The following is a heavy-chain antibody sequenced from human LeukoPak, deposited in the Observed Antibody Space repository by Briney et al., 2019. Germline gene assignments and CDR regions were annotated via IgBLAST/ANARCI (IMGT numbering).Heavy chain of an antibody. CDR2: ISAYNGNT. V-gene: IGHV1-18*01. CDR3: ARRYCANGVCYRAHFDY. J-gene: IGHJ4*02. D-gene: IGHD2-8*01. Sequence: ASVKVSCKASGYTFTSYGISWVRQAPGQGLEWMGWISAYNGNTNYAQKLQGRVTMTTDTSTSTAYMELRSLRSDDTAVYYCARRYCANGVCYRAHFDYWGQGTQVTVSS. CDR1: GYTFTSYG.